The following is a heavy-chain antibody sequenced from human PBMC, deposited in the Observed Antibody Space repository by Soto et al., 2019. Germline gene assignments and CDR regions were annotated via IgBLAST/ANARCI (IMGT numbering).Heavy chain of an antibody. Sequence: VQLLESGGGLVQPGGSLRLSCAASGFTFSSYAMSWVRQAPGKGLEWVSAISGSGGSTYYADSVKGRFTISRDNSKNTLYLQMNSLRAEDTAVYYCAKELYDYIWGSYRLRAFDIWGQGTMVTVSS. CDR1: GFTFSSYA. J-gene: IGHJ3*02. V-gene: IGHV3-23*01. CDR3: AKELYDYIWGSYRLRAFDI. CDR2: ISGSGGST. D-gene: IGHD3-16*02.